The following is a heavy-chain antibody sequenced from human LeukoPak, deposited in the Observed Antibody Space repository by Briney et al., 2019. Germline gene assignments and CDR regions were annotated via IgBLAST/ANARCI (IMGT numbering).Heavy chain of an antibody. CDR1: GFTFSNYA. J-gene: IGHJ6*02. V-gene: IGHV3-23*01. D-gene: IGHD2-2*02. Sequence: GGSLRLSCAASGFTFSNYAMSWVRQAPGKGLEWVSAISGSGGSTYYADSVKGRFTISRDNSKNTLYLQMNSLRAEDTAVYYCAKARGLRYCSSTSCYTPNYYYYGMDVWGQGITVTVSS. CDR2: ISGSGGST. CDR3: AKARGLRYCSSTSCYTPNYYYYGMDV.